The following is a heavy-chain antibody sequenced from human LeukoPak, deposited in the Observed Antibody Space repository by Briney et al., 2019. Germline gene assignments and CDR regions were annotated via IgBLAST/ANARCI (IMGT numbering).Heavy chain of an antibody. Sequence: GSLRLSCAASGFTFSSYAMHWVRQAPGKGLEWVAIIWYDGSNKYYADSVKGRFTISRDNSKNTLYLQMNSLRAEDTAVYYCARSRELGSGSYDSYYFDYWGQGTLVTVSS. CDR1: GFTFSSYA. CDR2: IWYDGSNK. V-gene: IGHV3-33*08. D-gene: IGHD3-10*01. J-gene: IGHJ4*02. CDR3: ARSRELGSGSYDSYYFDY.